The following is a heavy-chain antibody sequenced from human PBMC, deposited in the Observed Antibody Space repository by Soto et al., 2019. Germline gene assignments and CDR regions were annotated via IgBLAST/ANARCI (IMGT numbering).Heavy chain of an antibody. V-gene: IGHV1-18*04. D-gene: IGHD3-10*01. Sequence: QVQLVQSGAEVKKPGASVKVSCKASGYTFTSYGISWVRQSPGQGSEWMGWISTYNGNTYYAQKLQGRGTMTTDTATSTAYMELRSLRTDDTAVYYCARDGQTTMVRGVRGGSYNYYGLDVWGQGTTVTVSS. CDR1: GYTFTSYG. CDR3: ARDGQTTMVRGVRGGSYNYYGLDV. J-gene: IGHJ6*02. CDR2: ISTYNGNT.